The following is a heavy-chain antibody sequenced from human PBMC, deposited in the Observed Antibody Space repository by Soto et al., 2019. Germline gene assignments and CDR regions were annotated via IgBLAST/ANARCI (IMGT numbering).Heavy chain of an antibody. CDR2: IFWNDDK. CDR3: AHGQVTVTRAFQN. V-gene: IGHV2-5*01. D-gene: IGHD4-17*01. CDR1: GFSLSTTSTTEVG. J-gene: IGHJ1*01. Sequence: SGPTLVNPTQTLTLTCTFSGFSLSTTSTTEVGVGWIRQPPGKALEWLALIFWNDDKRYSSTLKRSLTITKDTSKTQVVLTMTDVDPEDTATFFCAHGQVTVTRAFQNWGPGTLVTVSS.